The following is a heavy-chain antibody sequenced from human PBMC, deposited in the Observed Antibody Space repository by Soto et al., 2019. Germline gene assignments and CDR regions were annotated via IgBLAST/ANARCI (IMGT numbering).Heavy chain of an antibody. CDR1: GFSFSSYE. J-gene: IGHJ3*02. CDR3: ARRRIGYTYGQGAFDI. CDR2: ISSSANTM. V-gene: IGHV3-48*03. Sequence: EVQLVESGGGLVQPGGSLRLSCAASGFSFSSYEMNWVRQAPGKGLEWLSYISSSANTMYLAASVKFRFAISRDNAKNSMYLQMNSLRAEDTAVYYWARRRIGYTYGQGAFDIWGQGTMVTVSS. D-gene: IGHD5-18*01.